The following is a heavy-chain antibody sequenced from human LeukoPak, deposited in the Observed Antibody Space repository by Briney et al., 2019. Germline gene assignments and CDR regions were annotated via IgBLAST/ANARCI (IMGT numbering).Heavy chain of an antibody. V-gene: IGHV3-15*01. Sequence: GGSLRLSCAASGFTFSNAWMSWVRQAPGKGLEWVGRIKSKTDGGTTDYAAPVKGRFTISRDDSKNTLYLQMNSLKTEDTAVYYCTTGRGSGNTMVRGVIISWGQGTLVTVSS. CDR1: GFTFSNAW. J-gene: IGHJ4*02. D-gene: IGHD3-10*01. CDR3: TTGRGSGNTMVRGVIIS. CDR2: IKSKTDGGTT.